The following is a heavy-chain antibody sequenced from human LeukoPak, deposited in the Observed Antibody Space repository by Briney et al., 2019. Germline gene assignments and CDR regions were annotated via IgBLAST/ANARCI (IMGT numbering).Heavy chain of an antibody. CDR2: ITGSDDKT. V-gene: IGHV3-23*01. D-gene: IGHD3-22*01. CDR1: GFTFSSFA. CDR3: AKEPHVGSGYHPDY. Sequence: QAGESLKISCAASGFTFSSFAMTWVRQAPGKGLEWVSTITGSDDKTYYGDSVKGRFTISRDYSKNTLRLQMNSLRVEDTAIYYCAKEPHVGSGYHPDYWGQGTLVTVSS. J-gene: IGHJ4*02.